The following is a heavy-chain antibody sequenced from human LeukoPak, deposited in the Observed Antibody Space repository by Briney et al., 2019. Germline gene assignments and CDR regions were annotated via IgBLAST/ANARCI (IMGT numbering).Heavy chain of an antibody. D-gene: IGHD3-3*01. Sequence: GGSLRLSCAASGFTFSSYAMSWVRQAPGNGLEWVSAISGSGGSTYYADSVKGRFTISRDNSKNTLYLQMNSLRAEDTAVYYCAKGFSPKRFLEWLFADYWGQGTLVTVSS. CDR3: AKGFSPKRFLEWLFADY. V-gene: IGHV3-23*01. CDR1: GFTFSSYA. J-gene: IGHJ4*02. CDR2: ISGSGGST.